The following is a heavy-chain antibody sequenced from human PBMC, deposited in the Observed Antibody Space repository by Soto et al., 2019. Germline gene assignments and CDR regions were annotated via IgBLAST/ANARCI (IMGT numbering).Heavy chain of an antibody. CDR3: AAGHWDYGDYVDLDY. J-gene: IGHJ4*02. CDR2: INPSGGST. CDR1: GYTFTSYY. D-gene: IGHD4-17*01. Sequence: GASVKVSCKASGYTFTSYYMHWVRQAPGQGLEWMGIINPSGGSTSYAQKFQGRVTMTRDPSTSTVYMELSSLRSEDTAVYYCAAGHWDYGDYVDLDYWGQGTLVTVSS. V-gene: IGHV1-46*01.